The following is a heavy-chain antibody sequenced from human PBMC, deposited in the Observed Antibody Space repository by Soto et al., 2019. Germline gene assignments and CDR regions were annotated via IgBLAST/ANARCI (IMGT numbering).Heavy chain of an antibody. CDR3: AKRGDIVEVSRTFVGYGMDV. J-gene: IGHJ6*02. D-gene: IGHD2-2*01. V-gene: IGHV3-23*01. CDR2: ISGNGGDI. CDR1: GFTFRNYA. Sequence: EVQLLESGGALVQPGGSLRLSCAASGFTFRNYAMSWVRQAPGKGLEWVSRISGNGGDINYADSVKGRFTISRDNSKNTLYLQMNSLRAEETVVYYCAKRGDIVEVSRTFVGYGMDVWGQGTTVTVSS.